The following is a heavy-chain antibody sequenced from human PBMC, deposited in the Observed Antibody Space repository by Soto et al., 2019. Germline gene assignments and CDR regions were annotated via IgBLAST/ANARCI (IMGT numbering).Heavy chain of an antibody. Sequence: GGSLRLSCAASGITFTMNWVRQAPGEGLEWVAVIPYDGTNTYYADSVKGRFTVSRDNSKNTLYLQMNSLTTDDTAVYYCARDKEIFPGRGGMDVWGQGTTVTVYS. J-gene: IGHJ6*02. V-gene: IGHV3-30*04. CDR1: GITFT. D-gene: IGHD3-3*01. CDR3: ARDKEIFPGRGGMDV. CDR2: IPYDGTNT.